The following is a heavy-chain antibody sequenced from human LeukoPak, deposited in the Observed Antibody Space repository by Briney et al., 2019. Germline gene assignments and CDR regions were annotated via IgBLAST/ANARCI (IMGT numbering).Heavy chain of an antibody. D-gene: IGHD5-24*01. CDR1: GGTFSSYA. CDR2: IIPIFGTA. CDR3: ARLGRDGYKGNY. J-gene: IGHJ4*02. V-gene: IGHV1-69*05. Sequence: SVKVSCKASGGTFSSYAISWVRQAPGQGLEWMGGIIPIFGTANYAQKFQGRVTITTDESTSTAYMELSSLRSEDTAVYYCARLGRDGYKGNYWGQGTLVTVSS.